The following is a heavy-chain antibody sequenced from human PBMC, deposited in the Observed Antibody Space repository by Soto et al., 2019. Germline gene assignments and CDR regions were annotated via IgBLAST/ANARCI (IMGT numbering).Heavy chain of an antibody. CDR3: ARLPGGTAPRPDY. V-gene: IGHV3-23*01. Sequence: PGGSLRLSCAASGFNVGAFAVNWVRQAPGKGLEWVSAISVSDAFIYYADSVRGRFTISRDRSKNILYLQMNSLRADDTAVYYRARLPGGTAPRPDYWGQGTMVTVSS. D-gene: IGHD6-6*01. J-gene: IGHJ4*02. CDR2: ISVSDAFI. CDR1: GFNVGAFA.